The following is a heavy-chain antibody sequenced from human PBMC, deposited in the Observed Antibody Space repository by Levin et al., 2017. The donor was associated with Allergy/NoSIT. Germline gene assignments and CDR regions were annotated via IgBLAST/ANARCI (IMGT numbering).Heavy chain of an antibody. CDR1: GFTFSTYA. CDR2: ISPSGDNT. V-gene: IGHV3-23*01. D-gene: IGHD2-21*01. CDR3: AKAGGASYSYYYGMDV. Sequence: PGGSLRLSCAASGFTFSTYAMSWVRQAPGKGLDWVSAISPSGDNTYYADSVKGRFTISRDNSRNTLYLQMNSLRAEDTAVYYCAKAGGASYSYYYGMDVWGQGTTVSVSS. J-gene: IGHJ6*02.